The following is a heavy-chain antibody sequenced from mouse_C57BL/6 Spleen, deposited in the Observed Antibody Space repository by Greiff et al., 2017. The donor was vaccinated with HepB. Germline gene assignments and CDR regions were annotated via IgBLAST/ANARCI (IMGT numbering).Heavy chain of an antibody. CDR3: ASGIYYDYGMAY. V-gene: IGHV2-6*01. CDR2: IWGVGST. Sequence: VKLMESGPGLVAPSQSLSITCTVSGFSLTSYGVDWVRQSPGKGLEWLGVIWGVGSTNYNSALKSRLSISKDNSKSQVFLKMNSLQTDDTAMYYCASGIYYDYGMAYWGQGTLVTVSA. J-gene: IGHJ3*01. D-gene: IGHD2-4*01. CDR1: GFSLTSYG.